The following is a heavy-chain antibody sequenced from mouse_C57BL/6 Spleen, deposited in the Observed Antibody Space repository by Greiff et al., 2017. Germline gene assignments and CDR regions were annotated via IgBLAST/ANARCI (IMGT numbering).Heavy chain of an antibody. J-gene: IGHJ4*01. D-gene: IGHD2-12*01. V-gene: IGHV1-75*01. CDR3: ARFGYRSYCHYALDY. CDR1: GYTFTDYN. CDR2: IFTGSGST. Sequence: QVQLQQSGAELVKPGASVKLSCTASGYTFTDYNINWVKQRPGQGLEWIGWIFTGSGSTYYNEKFKGKATLTVDKSSSTDYMLLSSLNSEESAVYFCARFGYRSYCHYALDYWGQGTSVTVSS.